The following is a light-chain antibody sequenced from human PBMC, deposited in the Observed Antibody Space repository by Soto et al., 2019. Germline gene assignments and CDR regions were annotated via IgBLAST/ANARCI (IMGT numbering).Light chain of an antibody. J-gene: IGKJ3*01. Sequence: EIVLTQSPATLSLSPGERATLSCRASQSVSSYLAWYQQKPGPAPRLLIYDASNRATGIPARCSGSGSGTDFTLNISSLEPEDFAVYYCQQRSNRPPAFGPGTKVDIK. V-gene: IGKV3-11*01. CDR2: DAS. CDR3: QQRSNRPPA. CDR1: QSVSSY.